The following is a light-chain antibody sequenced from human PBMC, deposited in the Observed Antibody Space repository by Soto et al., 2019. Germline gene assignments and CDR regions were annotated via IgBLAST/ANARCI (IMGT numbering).Light chain of an antibody. CDR3: QQRSSWPLT. Sequence: EIVLTQSPATLSLSPGERATLSCRASQSVSIYLAWYQQKPGQAPRLLIYDASNRVIGIPARFSGSGSGTDFSLTTSSLDPEDFAVYYCQQRSSWPLTCGGGTKVEIK. CDR1: QSVSIY. V-gene: IGKV3-11*01. CDR2: DAS. J-gene: IGKJ4*01.